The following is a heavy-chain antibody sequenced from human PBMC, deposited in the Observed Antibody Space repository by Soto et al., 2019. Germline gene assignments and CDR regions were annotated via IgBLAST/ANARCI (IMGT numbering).Heavy chain of an antibody. D-gene: IGHD3-3*01. CDR3: ARGGSDDFWSGVNYGMDV. CDR1: GYTFTGYY. V-gene: IGHV1-2*04. Sequence: ASVKVSCKASGYTFTGYYMHWVRQAPGQGLEWMGWINPNSGGTNYAQKFQGWVTMTRDTSISTAYMELSRLRSDDTAVYYCARGGSDDFWSGVNYGMDVWGQGTTVTVSS. J-gene: IGHJ6*02. CDR2: INPNSGGT.